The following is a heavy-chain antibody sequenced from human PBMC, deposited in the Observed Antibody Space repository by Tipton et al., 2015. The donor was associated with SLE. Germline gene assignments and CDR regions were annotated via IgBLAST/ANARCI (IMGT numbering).Heavy chain of an antibody. Sequence: LRLSCTVSGGSISRSGHYWGWIRQPPGKGLEWIGSIYYSGRTYYNSSLKSRVTISVDTSKNLFSLKLSSVTAADTAVYYCAREGQYQGWFDPWGQGTLVTVSS. D-gene: IGHD2-2*01. CDR2: IYYSGRT. CDR3: AREGQYQGWFDP. CDR1: GGSISRSGHY. J-gene: IGHJ5*02. V-gene: IGHV4-39*07.